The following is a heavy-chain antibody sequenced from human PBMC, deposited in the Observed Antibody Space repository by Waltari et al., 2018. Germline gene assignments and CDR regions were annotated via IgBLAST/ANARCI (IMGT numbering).Heavy chain of an antibody. Sequence: EVQMVESGGDLVKPGGSLRLSCAASGLPFSRATMTWVRQAPGKGLEWGGRAKSKPEGGAIDYAAPVRGRFNILRDDSKNTLYLQMNSLRTEDTGVYYCIHYGPETYSTDKWGPGTLVTVSS. D-gene: IGHD3-10*01. CDR1: GLPFSRAT. CDR2: AKSKPEGGAI. CDR3: IHYGPETYSTDK. J-gene: IGHJ4*02. V-gene: IGHV3-15*01.